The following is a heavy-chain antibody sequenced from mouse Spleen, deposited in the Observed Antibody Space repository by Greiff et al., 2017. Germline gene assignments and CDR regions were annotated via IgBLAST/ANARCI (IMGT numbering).Heavy chain of an antibody. D-gene: IGHD1-1*01. Sequence: QVQLQQSGPELVKPGASVKISCKASGYAFSSSWMNWVKQRPGKGLEWIGRIYPGDGDTNYNGTFKGKATLTADKSSSTAYMQLSSLTSEDSAVYFCARSIYYYGSSGYYYAMDYWGQGTSVTVSS. CDR3: ARSIYYYGSSGYYYAMDY. CDR2: IYPGDGDT. CDR1: GYAFSSSW. J-gene: IGHJ4*01. V-gene: IGHV1-82*01.